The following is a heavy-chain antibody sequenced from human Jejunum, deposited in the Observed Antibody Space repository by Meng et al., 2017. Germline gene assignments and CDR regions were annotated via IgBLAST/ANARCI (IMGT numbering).Heavy chain of an antibody. CDR3: AGDSTSHSGSYSLPF. D-gene: IGHD3-10*01. CDR2: IYTSGNS. V-gene: IGHV3-53*01. Sequence: QSSGKGLEWVSIIYTSGNSFYADSVKGRFTISRDNSKNTLYLQLNSLRAEDTAVYYCAGDSTSHSGSYSLPFWGQGTLDTVSS. J-gene: IGHJ4*02.